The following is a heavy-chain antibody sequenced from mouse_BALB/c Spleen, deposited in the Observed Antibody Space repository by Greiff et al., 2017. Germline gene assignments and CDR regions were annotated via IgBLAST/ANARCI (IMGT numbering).Heavy chain of an antibody. CDR2: INPYNDGT. CDR1: GYTFTSYV. V-gene: IGHV1-14*01. J-gene: IGHJ3*01. D-gene: IGHD1-2*01. CDR3: ARSLLRSWFAY. Sequence: VQLQQSGPELVKPGASVKMSCKASGYTFTSYVMHWVKQKPGQGLEWIGYINPYNDGTKYNEKFKGKATLTSDKSSSTAYMELSSLTSEDSAVYYCARSLLRSWFAYWGQGTLVTVSA.